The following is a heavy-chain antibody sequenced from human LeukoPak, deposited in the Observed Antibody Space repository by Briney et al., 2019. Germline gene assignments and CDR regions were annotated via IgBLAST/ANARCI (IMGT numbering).Heavy chain of an antibody. D-gene: IGHD2/OR15-2a*01. CDR3: VKDSPIERFQH. Sequence: PGGSLRLSCAASGFTFYEYAMHWVRQAPGKGLEWVSLISGNGISTYYADSVPGRFTISRDNSKNSLYLQMNGLRTQDTALYYCVKDSPIERFQHWGQGTLVTVSS. V-gene: IGHV3-43*02. CDR1: GFTFYEYA. J-gene: IGHJ1*01. CDR2: ISGNGIST.